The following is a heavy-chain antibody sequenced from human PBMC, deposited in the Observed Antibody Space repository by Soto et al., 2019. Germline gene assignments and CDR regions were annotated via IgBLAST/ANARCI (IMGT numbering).Heavy chain of an antibody. J-gene: IGHJ5*02. CDR2: ISYDGSNK. CDR3: AKDSMITGLNGFDP. V-gene: IGHV3-30*18. CDR1: GFTFSSYG. D-gene: IGHD1-20*01. Sequence: PGGSLRLSCAASGFTFSSYGMHWVRQAPGKGLEWVAVISYDGSNKYYADSVKGRFTISRDNSKNTLYLQMNSLRAEDTAVYYCAKDSMITGLNGFDPWGQGTLVTVSS.